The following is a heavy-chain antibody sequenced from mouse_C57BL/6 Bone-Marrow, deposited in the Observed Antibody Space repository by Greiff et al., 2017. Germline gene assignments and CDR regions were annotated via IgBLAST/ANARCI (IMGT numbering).Heavy chain of an antibody. D-gene: IGHD2-5*01. CDR2: SRNKANDYTT. CDR1: GFTFSDFY. J-gene: IGHJ4*01. Sequence: EVKLMESGGGLVQSGRSLRLSCATSGFTFSDFYMEWVRQAPGKGLEWIAASRNKANDYTTEYSASLKGRFIVSRDTSPIILYLQMNALRAEDTAMYYCARDADSNPPGGYAMDYWGQGTSVTVSS. CDR3: ARDADSNPPGGYAMDY. V-gene: IGHV7-1*01.